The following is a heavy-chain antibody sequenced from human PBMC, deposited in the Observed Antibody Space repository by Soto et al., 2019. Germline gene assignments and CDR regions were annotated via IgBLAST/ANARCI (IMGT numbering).Heavy chain of an antibody. CDR1: GGSFRTYA. D-gene: IGHD2-21*01. Sequence: SVKVSCKASGGSFRTYAINWVRQAPGQGLEWMGGIIPMLAAPTYAQKFQGRLTITADESTTTVYMELSSLTSEDTAVYYCARVGPPSPSVIWFFDLWGRGTLVTV. CDR2: IIPMLAAP. V-gene: IGHV1-69*13. CDR3: ARVGPPSPSVIWFFDL. J-gene: IGHJ2*01.